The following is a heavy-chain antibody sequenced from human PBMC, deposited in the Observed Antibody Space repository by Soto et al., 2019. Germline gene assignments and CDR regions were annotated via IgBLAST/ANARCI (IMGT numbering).Heavy chain of an antibody. D-gene: IGHD6-6*01. V-gene: IGHV4-59*01. CDR2: IYYSGST. CDR1: GGSISSYY. J-gene: IGHJ4*02. CDR3: ARGSIAGGNYFDY. Sequence: SETLSLTCTVSGGSISSYYWSWIRQPPGKGLEWIGYIYYSGSTNYNPSLKSRVTISVDTSKNQFSLKLSSVTAADTAVYYCARGSIAGGNYFDYWGQGTLVTVSS.